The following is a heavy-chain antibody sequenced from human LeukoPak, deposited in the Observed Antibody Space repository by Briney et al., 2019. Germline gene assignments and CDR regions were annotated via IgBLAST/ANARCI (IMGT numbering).Heavy chain of an antibody. CDR3: AKDYYDSSGRWFDP. D-gene: IGHD3-22*01. CDR1: GFTFSSYA. V-gene: IGHV3-23*01. J-gene: IGHJ5*02. CDR2: ISGSGGST. Sequence: GGSLGLSCAASGFTFSSYAMSWVRQAPGKGLEWVSAISGSGGSTYYADSVKGRFTISRDNSKNTLYLQMNSLRAEDTAVYYCAKDYYDSSGRWFDPWGQGTLVTVSS.